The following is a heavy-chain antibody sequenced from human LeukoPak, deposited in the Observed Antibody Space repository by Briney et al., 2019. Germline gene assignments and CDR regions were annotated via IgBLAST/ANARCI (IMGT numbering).Heavy chain of an antibody. CDR1: GFTFSSYG. Sequence: PGGSLRLSCAASGFTFSSYGMHWVRQAPGKGLEWVAVISYDGSNKYYADSVKGRFTISRDNSKNTLYLQMNSLRAEDTAVYFCAKDGDYYYGSGSYFDYWGQGTLVTVSS. CDR2: ISYDGSNK. D-gene: IGHD3-10*01. V-gene: IGHV3-30*18. J-gene: IGHJ4*02. CDR3: AKDGDYYYGSGSYFDY.